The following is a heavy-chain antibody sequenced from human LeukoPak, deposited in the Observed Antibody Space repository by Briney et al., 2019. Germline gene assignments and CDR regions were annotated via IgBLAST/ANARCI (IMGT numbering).Heavy chain of an antibody. CDR2: INSDGSST. D-gene: IGHD7-27*01. J-gene: IGHJ4*02. CDR1: GFTFSSDW. V-gene: IGHV3-74*01. CDR3: TRENWGSSFDY. Sequence: GGSLRLSCAASGFTFSSDWMHWVRQAPGKGLVWASRINSDGSSTRYADSVKGRFTISRDNAKNTLYLQMNSLRAEDTAVYYCTRENWGSSFDYWGQGTLVTVSS.